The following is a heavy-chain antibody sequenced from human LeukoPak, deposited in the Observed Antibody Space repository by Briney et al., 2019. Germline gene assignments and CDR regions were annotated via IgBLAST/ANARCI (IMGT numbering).Heavy chain of an antibody. Sequence: SETLSLTCTVSGGSISSGDYYWSWIRQPPGTGLEWIGYIYYSGSTYYNPPLKSRVTISVDTSKNQFSLKLSSVTAADTAVYYCARVLYYGSGSYSNWFDPWGQGTLVTVSS. CDR2: IYYSGST. CDR3: ARVLYYGSGSYSNWFDP. CDR1: GGSISSGDYY. J-gene: IGHJ5*02. V-gene: IGHV4-30-4*01. D-gene: IGHD3-10*01.